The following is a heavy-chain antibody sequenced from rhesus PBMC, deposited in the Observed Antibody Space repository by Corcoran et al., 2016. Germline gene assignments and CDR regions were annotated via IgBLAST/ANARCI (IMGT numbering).Heavy chain of an antibody. CDR3: AIRGSTSLFDY. CDR1: GLTFSYYD. J-gene: IGHJ4*01. CDR2: ISNSCVST. D-gene: IGHD1-44*01. Sequence: EVQLVESGGGLVQPGGSLRLSCAASGLTFSYYDINWVRQAPGKGLEWVLYISNSCVSTYYADSVKGRFTISRDNSKNTLSLQMNSLRAEDMAVYYCAIRGSTSLFDYWGQGVLVTVSS. V-gene: IGHV3S5*01.